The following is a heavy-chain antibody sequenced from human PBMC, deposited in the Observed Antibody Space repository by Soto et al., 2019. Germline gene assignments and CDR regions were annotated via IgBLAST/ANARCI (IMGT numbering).Heavy chain of an antibody. CDR2: INAGNGNT. D-gene: IGHD5-18*01. J-gene: IGHJ4*02. CDR1: GYTFTSYA. Sequence: ASVKVSCKASGYTFTSYAMHWVRQAPGQRLEWMGWINAGNGNTKYSQKFQGRVTINRDTSASTAYMELSSLRSEDTAVYYCARTDVDTAMATFDYCGQGTLVTVSS. V-gene: IGHV1-3*01. CDR3: ARTDVDTAMATFDY.